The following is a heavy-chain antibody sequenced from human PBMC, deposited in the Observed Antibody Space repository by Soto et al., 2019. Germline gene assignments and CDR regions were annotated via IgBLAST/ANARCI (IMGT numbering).Heavy chain of an antibody. Sequence: ASVKVSCKASGYTFTSYGISWVRQAPGQGLEWMGWISAYNGNTNYAQKLQGRVTMTTDTSTSTAYMELRSLRSDDTAVYYCVRDDPYDSSGYRDYWGQGTLVTVS. V-gene: IGHV1-18*01. CDR2: ISAYNGNT. CDR3: VRDDPYDSSGYRDY. D-gene: IGHD3-22*01. CDR1: GYTFTSYG. J-gene: IGHJ4*02.